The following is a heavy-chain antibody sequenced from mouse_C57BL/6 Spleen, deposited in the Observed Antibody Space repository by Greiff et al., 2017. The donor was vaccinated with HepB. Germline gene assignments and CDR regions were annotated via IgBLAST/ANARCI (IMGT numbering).Heavy chain of an antibody. CDR1: GYTFTDYY. CDR3: TRYGDGPFDY. Sequence: EVQLQQSGPELVKPGASVKISCKASGYTFTDYYMNWVKQSHGKSLEWIGDINPNNGGTSYNQKFKGKATLTVDKSSSTAYMELRSLTSEDSAVYYCTRYGDGPFDYWGQGTTLTVSS. D-gene: IGHD2-3*01. CDR2: INPNNGGT. V-gene: IGHV1-26*01. J-gene: IGHJ2*01.